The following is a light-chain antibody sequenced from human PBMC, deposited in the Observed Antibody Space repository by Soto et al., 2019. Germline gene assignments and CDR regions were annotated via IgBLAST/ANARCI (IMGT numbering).Light chain of an antibody. V-gene: IGKV3-15*01. CDR1: QSVSSN. CDR2: GAS. Sequence: EIVMTQSPATLSVSPGERATLSCRASQSVSSNLAWYQQKPGQAPRLLIYGASTRATGIPARFSGSGSGTEFTLTISSLQSEDFAVYYCQQYNNWPMTFXQGTKV. CDR3: QQYNNWPMT. J-gene: IGKJ1*01.